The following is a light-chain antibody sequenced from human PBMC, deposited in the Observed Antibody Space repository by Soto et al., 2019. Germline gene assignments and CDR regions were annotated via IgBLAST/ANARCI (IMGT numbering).Light chain of an antibody. CDR1: SSDFGSYNL. CDR3: CSYAGSSNYYV. CDR2: EGS. V-gene: IGLV2-23*01. J-gene: IGLJ1*01. Sequence: QSALTQPASVSGSPGQSITISCTGTSSDFGSYNLVSWYQQHPGKAPKLMIYEGSKRPSGVSNRFSGSKSGNTASLTISGLQAEDEADYYCCSYAGSSNYYVFGTGTKVTVL.